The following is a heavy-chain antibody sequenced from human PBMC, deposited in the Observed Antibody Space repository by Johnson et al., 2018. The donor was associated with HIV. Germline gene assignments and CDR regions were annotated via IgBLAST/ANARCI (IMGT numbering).Heavy chain of an antibody. Sequence: MLLVESGGGLVQPGGSLRLSCAASGFTFSSYWMSWVRQAPGKGLECVSGIYSGGRTYYADSVKGRFTISRDNSKNTLYLQMNSLRAEDTAVYFCARDRRYYDSSGYYHDAFDIWGQGTMVTVSS. CDR2: IYSGGRT. CDR3: ARDRRYYDSSGYYHDAFDI. V-gene: IGHV3-66*01. D-gene: IGHD3-22*01. CDR1: GFTFSSYW. J-gene: IGHJ3*02.